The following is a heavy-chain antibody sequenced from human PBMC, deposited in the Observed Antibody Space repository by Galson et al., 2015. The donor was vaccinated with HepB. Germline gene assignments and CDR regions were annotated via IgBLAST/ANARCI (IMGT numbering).Heavy chain of an antibody. CDR1: GDSVSSDSAA. CDR3: ARYYGDDGRFDY. Sequence: GAISGDSVSSDSAACNWIRQSPSRGLEGLGRTYYRSKWYNDYAVSVKSRITINPDTSKNQFSLQLNSVTPEDTAVYYCARYYGDDGRFDYWGQGTLVTVSS. D-gene: IGHD4-17*01. V-gene: IGHV6-1*01. CDR2: TYYRSKWYN. J-gene: IGHJ4*02.